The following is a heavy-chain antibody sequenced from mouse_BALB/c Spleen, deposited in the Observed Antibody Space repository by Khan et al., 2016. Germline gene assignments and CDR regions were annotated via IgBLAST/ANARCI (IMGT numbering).Heavy chain of an antibody. Sequence: VRLQQSGAELVKPGASVKLSCTASGFNIKDTYMHWVKQRPEQGLEWIGRIDPANGNTKYDPKFQGKATITADTSSNTAYLQLSSLTSEDTAVYYGARSSWEWIAYWGQGTLVTVSA. CDR1: GFNIKDTY. CDR2: IDPANGNT. J-gene: IGHJ3*01. D-gene: IGHD4-1*01. V-gene: IGHV14-3*02. CDR3: ARSSWEWIAY.